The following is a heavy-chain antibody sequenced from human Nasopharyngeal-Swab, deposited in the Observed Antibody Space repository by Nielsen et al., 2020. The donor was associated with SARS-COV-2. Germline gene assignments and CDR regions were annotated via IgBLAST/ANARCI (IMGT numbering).Heavy chain of an antibody. D-gene: IGHD1-20*01. CDR1: GGSISSGGYY. J-gene: IGHJ5*02. CDR3: ARAKSNWNPNWFDP. CDR2: IYYSGST. Sequence: SETLSLTCTVSGGSISSGGYYWSWIRQHPGKGLEWIGYIYYSGSTYYNPSLKSRVIISVDTSKNQFSLKLSSVTAADTAVYYCARAKSNWNPNWFDPWGQGTLVTVSS. V-gene: IGHV4-31*03.